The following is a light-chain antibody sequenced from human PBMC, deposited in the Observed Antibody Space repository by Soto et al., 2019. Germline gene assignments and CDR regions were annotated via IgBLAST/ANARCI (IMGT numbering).Light chain of an antibody. CDR2: GAS. J-gene: IGKJ1*01. V-gene: IGKV3-11*01. Sequence: EIVLTQSPATLSLSPGERATLSCRASQSVSSYLAWYQQKPGQTPRLLIFGASNRAAGIPARFSGSGSGTDFTLTINNLEPEDFAVYYCQQRSNWPRWTFGQGTKGEMK. CDR1: QSVSSY. CDR3: QQRSNWPRWT.